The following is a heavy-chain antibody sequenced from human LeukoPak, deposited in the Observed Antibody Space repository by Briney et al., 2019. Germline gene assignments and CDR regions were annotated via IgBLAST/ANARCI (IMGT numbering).Heavy chain of an antibody. D-gene: IGHD4-17*01. Sequence: PSETLSLTCTVSGGSVSSGSYYWSWIRQPPGKGLEWIGYIYYGGSTNYNPSLKSRVTISVDTSKNQFSLKLSSVTAADTAVYYCARASTTVRSFDLWGRGTLVTVSS. CDR1: GGSVSSGSYY. V-gene: IGHV4-61*01. J-gene: IGHJ2*01. CDR2: IYYGGST. CDR3: ARASTTVRSFDL.